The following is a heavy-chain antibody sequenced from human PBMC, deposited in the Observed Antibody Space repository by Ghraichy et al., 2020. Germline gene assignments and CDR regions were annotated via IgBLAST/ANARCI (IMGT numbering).Heavy chain of an antibody. CDR2: INYSGYI. D-gene: IGHD3-22*01. Sequence: SETLSLTCVVSGVTSNTYCWTWIRQPPGKGLEWIGEINYSGYITYNPSLKSRVTISLDTSKSQFSLNLTSVTAADTAIYYCAISRSQWLGAFDIWGQGTMVTVSS. V-gene: IGHV4-34*08. CDR1: GVTSNTYC. CDR3: AISRSQWLGAFDI. J-gene: IGHJ3*02.